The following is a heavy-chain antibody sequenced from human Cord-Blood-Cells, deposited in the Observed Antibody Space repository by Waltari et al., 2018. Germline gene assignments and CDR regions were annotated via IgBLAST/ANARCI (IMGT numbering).Heavy chain of an antibody. D-gene: IGHD2-15*01. V-gene: IGHV4-39*01. CDR1: GGSISSSSYY. CDR2: IYYSGST. CDR3: ARRGYCSGGSCYGLYYFDY. Sequence: QLQLQESGPGLVKPSETLSLTCTVSGGSISSSSYYWGWIRQPPGKGLEWIGSIYYSGSTYYNPSLKSRVTISVDTSKHQFSLKLSSVTAADTAVYYCARRGYCSGGSCYGLYYFDYWGQGTLVTVSS. J-gene: IGHJ4*02.